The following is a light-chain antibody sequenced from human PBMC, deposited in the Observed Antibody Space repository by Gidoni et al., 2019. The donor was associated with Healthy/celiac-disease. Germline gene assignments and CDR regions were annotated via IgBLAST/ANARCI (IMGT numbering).Light chain of an antibody. V-gene: IGKV3-15*01. CDR1: QSVSRN. J-gene: IGKJ2*01. Sequence: EIVMTHSPATLSVSPGERATRSCRASQSVSRNLAWYQQKPGQAPRLLIYGASTRATGSPARFSGSGSGTEFTLTISSLQSEDFAVYYCQQYNNWPYTFGQGTKLEIK. CDR3: QQYNNWPYT. CDR2: GAS.